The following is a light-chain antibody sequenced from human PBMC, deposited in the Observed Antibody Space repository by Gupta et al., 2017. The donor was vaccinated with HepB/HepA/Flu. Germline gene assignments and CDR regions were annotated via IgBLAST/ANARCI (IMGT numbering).Light chain of an antibody. CDR2: GAS. CDR1: QSVSSN. CDR3: QQYNNWPPCS. Sequence: EIVMTQSPATLSVSPGERATLSCRVSQSVSSNLAWYQQKPGQATRLLIYGASTRATGIPARFSGSGSGTEFTLTISSLQSEDFAVYYCQQYNNWPPCSFGQGTKLEIK. V-gene: IGKV3-15*01. J-gene: IGKJ2*04.